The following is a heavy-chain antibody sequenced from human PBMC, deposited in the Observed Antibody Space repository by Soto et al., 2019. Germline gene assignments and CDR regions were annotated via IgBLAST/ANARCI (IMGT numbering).Heavy chain of an antibody. V-gene: IGHV3-66*01. CDR1: GLTVSSNY. J-gene: IGHJ4*02. Sequence: EVQLVESGGGLVQPGGSLRLSCAASGLTVSSNYMSWVRQAPGKGLEWVSVIYSGCSTYYADSVKGRFTISRDNSKNTLYLQMNSLRAEDTAVYYCARDFYYYGSGTMGGYFDYWGQGTLVTVSS. CDR3: ARDFYYYGSGTMGGYFDY. CDR2: IYSGCST. D-gene: IGHD3-10*01.